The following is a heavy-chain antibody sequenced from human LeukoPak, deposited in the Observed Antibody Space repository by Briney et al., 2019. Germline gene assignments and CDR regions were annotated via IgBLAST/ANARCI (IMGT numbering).Heavy chain of an antibody. CDR2: ISGSSGII. Sequence: PGGSLRLSCAASGFTFNTYTMNWVRQAPGKGLEWVSYISGSSGIIDYADSVKGRFTISRDNAKNSLYLQMNSLRAEDTALYYCARDRGYYFDYWGQGTLVTVSS. D-gene: IGHD3-10*01. CDR3: ARDRGYYFDY. V-gene: IGHV3-48*01. J-gene: IGHJ4*02. CDR1: GFTFNTYT.